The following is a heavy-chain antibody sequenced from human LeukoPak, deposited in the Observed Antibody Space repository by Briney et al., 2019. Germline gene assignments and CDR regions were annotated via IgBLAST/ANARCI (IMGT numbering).Heavy chain of an antibody. Sequence: GASVKVSCKVSGYTLTELSMHWVRQAPGKGLEWMGGFDPEDGETIYAQRFQGRVTMTEDTSTDTAYMELSSLRSEDTAVYYCATLDGWNAGYFDYWGQGTLVTVSS. CDR3: ATLDGWNAGYFDY. CDR2: FDPEDGET. CDR1: GYTLTELS. D-gene: IGHD1-1*01. V-gene: IGHV1-24*01. J-gene: IGHJ4*02.